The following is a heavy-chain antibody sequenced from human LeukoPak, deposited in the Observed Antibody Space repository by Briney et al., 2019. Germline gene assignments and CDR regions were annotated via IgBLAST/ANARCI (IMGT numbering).Heavy chain of an antibody. CDR2: ISAYNGNT. Sequence: ASVKVSCKASGFTFTAYHMHWVRQAPGQGLEWMGWISAYNGNTNYAQKLQGRVTMTTDTSTSTAYMELRSLRSDDTAVYYCARDGRTVTTPNYYYYYMDVWGKGTTVTVSS. D-gene: IGHD4-17*01. J-gene: IGHJ6*03. CDR1: GFTFTAYH. V-gene: IGHV1-18*04. CDR3: ARDGRTVTTPNYYYYYMDV.